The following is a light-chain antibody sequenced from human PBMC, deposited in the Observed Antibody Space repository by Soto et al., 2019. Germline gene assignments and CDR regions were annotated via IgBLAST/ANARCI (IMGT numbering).Light chain of an antibody. CDR1: QSISSW. CDR2: QAS. J-gene: IGKJ4*01. Sequence: DIQVTQSPSTLSASVGDRDTITCRASQSISSWLAWYQQKPGKAPKLLIYQASILKSGVPSRFSGSGSGTDFTLTISSLQPDDFATYYCQDYSSTSGLTFGGGAKVEIK. V-gene: IGKV1-5*03. CDR3: QDYSSTSGLT.